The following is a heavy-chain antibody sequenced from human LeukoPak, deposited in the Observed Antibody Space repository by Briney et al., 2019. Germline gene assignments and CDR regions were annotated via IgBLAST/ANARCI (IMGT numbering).Heavy chain of an antibody. J-gene: IGHJ4*02. D-gene: IGHD3-10*01. CDR3: ARKVRGVIMDY. CDR1: GGPISSNNW. V-gene: IGHV4-4*02. CDR2: IYHSEST. Sequence: SETLSLTCTVSGGPISSNNWWSWVRQPPGKGLEWIGEIYHSESTNYNPSLKSRVTISVDKSKNQFSRKLSSVTAADTAVYYCARKVRGVIMDYWGQGTLVTVSS.